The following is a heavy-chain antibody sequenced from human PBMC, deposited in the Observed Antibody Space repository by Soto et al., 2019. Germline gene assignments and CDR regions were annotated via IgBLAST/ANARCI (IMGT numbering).Heavy chain of an antibody. J-gene: IGHJ4*02. CDR2: INKDGSQK. D-gene: IGHD7-27*01. Sequence: VGSLRLSCAASGFTLSNYWMTWVRQAPGKGLEWVANINKDGSQKNYVDSVKGRFTIARDNGQNSLSLQMNSLRVEDTAVYYCVRELGLAYWGQGALVTVSS. V-gene: IGHV3-7*03. CDR1: GFTLSNYW. CDR3: VRELGLAY.